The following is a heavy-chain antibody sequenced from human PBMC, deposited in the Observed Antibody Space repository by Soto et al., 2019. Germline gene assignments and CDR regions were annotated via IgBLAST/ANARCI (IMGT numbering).Heavy chain of an antibody. V-gene: IGHV2-26*01. Sequence: QVTLKESGPVLVKPTETLTLRCTVSGLSITDSEMGVSWIRQPPGKALEWLAHIDSSGEKSYRTFLKSRLTISKDTPKSQIVLIIRNMDPADTATIYCAGRHLAVAASPGFDPWGQGILDTVSS. D-gene: IGHD3-16*01. CDR1: GLSITDSEMG. CDR3: AGRHLAVAASPGFDP. J-gene: IGHJ5*02. CDR2: IDSSGEK.